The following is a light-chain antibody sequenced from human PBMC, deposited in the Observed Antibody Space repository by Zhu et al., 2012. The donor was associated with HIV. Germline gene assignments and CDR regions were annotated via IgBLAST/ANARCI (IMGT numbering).Light chain of an antibody. J-gene: IGKJ4*01. V-gene: IGKV3-11*01. CDR2: DTS. CDR1: GSVRSF. CDR3: QQRSSWPLT. Sequence: IVLTQSPATLSLSPGERATVSCRASGSVRSFLAWYQQKPGQAPRPLIYDTSKRATGIPARFSGSGSGTDFTLTISSLEPEDFALYYCQQRSSWPLTFGGGTKVEIK.